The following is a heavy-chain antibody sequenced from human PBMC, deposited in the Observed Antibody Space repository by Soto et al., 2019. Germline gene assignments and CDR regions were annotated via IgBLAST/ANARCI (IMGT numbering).Heavy chain of an antibody. CDR3: ARGPPLGY. CDR1: GGSISSGGYY. CDR2: IYYSGST. J-gene: IGHJ4*02. V-gene: IGHV4-31*11. Sequence: SEALSLTCAVSGGSISSGGYYWSWIRQHPGKGLEWIGYIYYSGSTYYTPSLKSRVTISVDTSKNQFSLKLSSVTAADTAVYYCARGPPLGYWGQGTLVTVSS.